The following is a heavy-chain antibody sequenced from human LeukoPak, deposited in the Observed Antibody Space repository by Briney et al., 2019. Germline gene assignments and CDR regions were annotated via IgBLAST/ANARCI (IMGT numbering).Heavy chain of an antibody. Sequence: GGSLRLSCTASGFTFGDYAMSWFRQAPGKGLEWVGFIRSKAYGGTTEYAASVKGRFTISRDDSKSIAYLQMNSLKTEDTAVYYCTREDFVGWLVNSNYFDYWGQGTLVTVSS. V-gene: IGHV3-49*03. CDR2: IRSKAYGGTT. J-gene: IGHJ4*02. D-gene: IGHD6-19*01. CDR1: GFTFGDYA. CDR3: TREDFVGWLVNSNYFDY.